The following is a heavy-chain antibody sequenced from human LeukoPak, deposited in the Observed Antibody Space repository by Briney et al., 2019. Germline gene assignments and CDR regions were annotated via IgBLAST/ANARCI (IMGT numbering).Heavy chain of an antibody. CDR3: ARRHIAAAFVGY. D-gene: IGHD6-13*01. Sequence: SETLSLTCTVSGGSISGYYWSWIRQPPGKGLEWIGEINHSGSTNYNPSLKSRVTISVDTSKNQFSLKLSSVTAADTAVYYCARRHIAAAFVGYWGQGTLVTVSS. J-gene: IGHJ4*02. CDR1: GGSISGYY. CDR2: INHSGST. V-gene: IGHV4-34*01.